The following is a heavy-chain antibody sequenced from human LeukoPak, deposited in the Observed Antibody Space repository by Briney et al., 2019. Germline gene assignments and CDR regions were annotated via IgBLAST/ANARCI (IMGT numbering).Heavy chain of an antibody. D-gene: IGHD1-1*01. CDR2: IYSDNT. CDR1: GFTVSSNS. V-gene: IGHV3-53*01. CDR3: ARHNWNPLRFDY. Sequence: GGSLRLSCTVSGFTVSSNSMSWVRQAPGKGLEWVSFIYSDNTHYSDSVKGRFTISRDNSKNTLYLQMNSLRAEDTAVYYCARHNWNPLRFDYWGQGTLVTVSS. J-gene: IGHJ4*02.